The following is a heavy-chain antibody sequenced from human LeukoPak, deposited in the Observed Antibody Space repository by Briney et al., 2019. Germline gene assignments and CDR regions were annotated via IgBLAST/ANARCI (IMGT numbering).Heavy chain of an antibody. Sequence: RPGGSQRLSCAASGFTFNSYAIHWVRQAPGKGLEWVAVISYDGSNKYYAESVKGRFTISRDNSKNTLYLQLNSLRPDDTAVYYCARDQLAYSGYDTLFDYWGQGTLVTVSS. CDR2: ISYDGSNK. V-gene: IGHV3-30*04. CDR3: ARDQLAYSGYDTLFDY. D-gene: IGHD5-12*01. CDR1: GFTFNSYA. J-gene: IGHJ4*02.